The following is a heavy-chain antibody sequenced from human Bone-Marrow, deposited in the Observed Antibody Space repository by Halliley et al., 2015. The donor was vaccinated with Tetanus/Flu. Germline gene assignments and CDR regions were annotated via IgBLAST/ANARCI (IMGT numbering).Heavy chain of an antibody. CDR2: IFWSDDK. CDR1: GYSISSGYY. J-gene: IGHJ4*02. V-gene: IGHV2-5*01. Sequence: TLSLTCSVSGYSISSGYYWCWIRQPPGKALEWLALIFWSDDKRYSPSLKDRLTITKDTSKNQVVLTMTNMDPVDTATYCCGHRRTWEPFGYWGPGTLVTVSS. D-gene: IGHD1-26*01. CDR3: GHRRTWEPFGY.